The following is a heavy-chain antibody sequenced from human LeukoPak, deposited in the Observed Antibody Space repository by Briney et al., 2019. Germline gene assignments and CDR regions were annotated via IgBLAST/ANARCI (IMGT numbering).Heavy chain of an antibody. CDR1: GFTFSSYA. J-gene: IGHJ4*02. Sequence: GRSLRLSCAASGFTFSSYAMHWVRQAPGKGLEWVAVISYDGSNKYYADSVKGRFTISRDNSKNTLYLQMNSLRAEDTAVYYCAKGAQQGYCSGGSCYRIDYWGQGTLVTVSS. CDR3: AKGAQQGYCSGGSCYRIDY. D-gene: IGHD2-15*01. V-gene: IGHV3-30-3*01. CDR2: ISYDGSNK.